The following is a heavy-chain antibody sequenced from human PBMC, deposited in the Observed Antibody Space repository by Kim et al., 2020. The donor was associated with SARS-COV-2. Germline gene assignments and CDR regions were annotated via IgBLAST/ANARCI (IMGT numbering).Heavy chain of an antibody. Sequence: KYYVDSVKGRFTISGDNAKNSLYLQMSSLRAEDTAVYYCARLGSSSWNFDYWGQGTLVTVSS. CDR2: K. D-gene: IGHD6-13*01. V-gene: IGHV3-7*04. CDR3: ARLGSSSWNFDY. J-gene: IGHJ4*02.